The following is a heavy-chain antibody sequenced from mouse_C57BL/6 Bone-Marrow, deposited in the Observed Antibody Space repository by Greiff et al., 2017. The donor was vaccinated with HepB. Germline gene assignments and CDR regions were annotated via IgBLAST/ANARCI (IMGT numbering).Heavy chain of an antibody. D-gene: IGHD2-4*01. Sequence: DVQLVESGGGLVKPGGSLKLSCAASGFTFSSYAMSWVRQTPEKRLEWVATISDGGSHTYYPDNVKGRFTISRDNAKNNLYLQMSHLKSEDTAMYYCARDDYAWFAYWGQGTLVTVSA. CDR1: GFTFSSYA. V-gene: IGHV5-4*01. CDR2: ISDGGSHT. CDR3: ARDDYAWFAY. J-gene: IGHJ3*01.